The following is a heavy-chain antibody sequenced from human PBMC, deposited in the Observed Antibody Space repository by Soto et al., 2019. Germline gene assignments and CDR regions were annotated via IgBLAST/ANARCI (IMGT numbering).Heavy chain of an antibody. CDR3: AKKVNSGSGSQYFDY. CDR2: FRAGGDDGTT. D-gene: IGHD3-10*01. J-gene: IGHJ4*02. V-gene: IGHV3-23*01. Sequence: SLRLSCVGSGFTFSSYSMSLVREAPGKRLEWVSGFRAGGDDGTTYYADSVKGRFTISRDNSKNTLFLQMNSLRAEDTAIYYCAKKVNSGSGSQYFDYFGQGTLVTVSS. CDR1: GFTFSSYS.